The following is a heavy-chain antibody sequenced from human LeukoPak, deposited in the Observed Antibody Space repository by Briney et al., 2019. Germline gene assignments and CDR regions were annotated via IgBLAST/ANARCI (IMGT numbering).Heavy chain of an antibody. CDR1: GGSFSGYY. Sequence: PSETLSLTCAVYGGSFSGYYWSWIRQPPGKGLEWIGEINHSGSTNYNPSLKSRVTISVDTSKNQFSLKLSSVTAADTAVYYCASSLGEVAWSGGMDVWGQGTTVTVSS. CDR3: ASSLGEVAWSGGMDV. CDR2: INHSGST. D-gene: IGHD2-15*01. V-gene: IGHV4-34*01. J-gene: IGHJ6*02.